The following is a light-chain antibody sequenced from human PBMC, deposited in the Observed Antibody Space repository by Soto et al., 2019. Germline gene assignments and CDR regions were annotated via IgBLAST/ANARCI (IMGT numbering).Light chain of an antibody. J-gene: IGLJ3*02. Sequence: LTQSPSASGTPGQRVTISCSGSTSNIGSNTVNWYLQLPGTAPKLLIYTNNQRPSGVPDRFSGSKSGTSASLAISGLQSEDEADYYCATWDGAMNAWVFGGGTKLTVL. CDR2: TNN. CDR1: TSNIGSNT. CDR3: ATWDGAMNAWV. V-gene: IGLV1-44*01.